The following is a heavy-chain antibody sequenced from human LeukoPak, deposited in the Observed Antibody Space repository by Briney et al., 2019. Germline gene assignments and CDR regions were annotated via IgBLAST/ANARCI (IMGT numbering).Heavy chain of an antibody. V-gene: IGHV4-34*01. CDR3: ARGVSLDY. CDR1: GGSFSGYY. Sequence: PSETLSLTCAVHGGSFSGYYWNWIHQPPGKGLEWIGKINHSGRTNYNPSLKSRVTISGATSKNQFSLRLTSVTAADTAVYYCARGVSLDYWGQGTLVTVSS. CDR2: INHSGRT. J-gene: IGHJ4*02.